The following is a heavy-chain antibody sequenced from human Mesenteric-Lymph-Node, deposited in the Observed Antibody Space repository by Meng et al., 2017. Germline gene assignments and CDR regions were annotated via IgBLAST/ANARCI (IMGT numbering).Heavy chain of an antibody. CDR3: ARGATYYYDSSGYYDY. CDR1: GFRFSNYC. Sequence: GESLKISCAASGFRFSNYCMSWVRQAPGKGLEWVAKIKEDGGEENYVDSVKGRFAISRDNAKNSLYLQMNSPRAEDTAVYYCARGATYYYDSSGYYDYWGQGTLVTVSS. V-gene: IGHV3-7*04. CDR2: IKEDGGEE. J-gene: IGHJ4*02. D-gene: IGHD3-22*01.